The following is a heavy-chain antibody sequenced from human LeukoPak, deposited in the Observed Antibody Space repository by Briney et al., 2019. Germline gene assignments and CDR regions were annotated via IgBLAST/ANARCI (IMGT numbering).Heavy chain of an antibody. CDR3: AGTPPQWLVQYYFDY. V-gene: IGHV3-11*01. D-gene: IGHD6-19*01. CDR1: GFTFSDYY. Sequence: GGSLRLSCAASGFTFSDYYMRWIRQAPGKGLEWVSYISSSGSTIYYADSVKGRFTISRDNAKNSLYLQMNSLRAEDTAVYYCAGTPPQWLVQYYFDYWGQGTLVTVSS. J-gene: IGHJ4*02. CDR2: ISSSGSTI.